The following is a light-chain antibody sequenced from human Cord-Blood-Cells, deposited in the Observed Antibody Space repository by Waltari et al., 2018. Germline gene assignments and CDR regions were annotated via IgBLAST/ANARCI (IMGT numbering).Light chain of an antibody. J-gene: IGLJ3*02. Sequence: PGQRVTISCSGSSSNIGSNYVYWYQQLPGTAPKLLIYRNNQRPSGVPDRFSGSKSGTSASLAISGLRSEDEADYYCAVWDDSLSGQVFGGGTKLTVL. CDR1: SSNIGSNY. V-gene: IGLV1-47*01. CDR2: RNN. CDR3: AVWDDSLSGQV.